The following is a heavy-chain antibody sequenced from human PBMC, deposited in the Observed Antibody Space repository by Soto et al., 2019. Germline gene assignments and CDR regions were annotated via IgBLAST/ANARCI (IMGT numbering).Heavy chain of an antibody. CDR1: GFTFSSYA. CDR3: ANGRGKYYYYYYGMDV. Sequence: EVQLLESGGGLVQPGGSLRLSCAASGFTFSSYAMSWVRQAPGKGLEWVSAISGSGGSTYYPDSVKGRFTISRDSSRTTLYLQMNSLRAADTAVYYCANGRGKYYYYYYGMDVWGQGSTVTVSS. CDR2: ISGSGGST. J-gene: IGHJ6*02. V-gene: IGHV3-23*01.